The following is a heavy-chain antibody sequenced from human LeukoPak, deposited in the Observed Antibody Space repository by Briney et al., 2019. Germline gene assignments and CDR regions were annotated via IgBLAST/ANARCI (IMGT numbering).Heavy chain of an antibody. CDR1: GFTFSGYS. V-gene: IGHV3-48*02. CDR2: IRSSGSPI. J-gene: IGHJ4*02. CDR3: VRDPDALDY. Sequence: EGSLRLSCAASGFTFSGYSMNWVRQAPGKGLEWVSYIRSSGSPIYYADSVKGRFTISRDNAKNSVYLQMNSLRDEDTAVYYCVRDPDALDYWGQGTLVTVSS.